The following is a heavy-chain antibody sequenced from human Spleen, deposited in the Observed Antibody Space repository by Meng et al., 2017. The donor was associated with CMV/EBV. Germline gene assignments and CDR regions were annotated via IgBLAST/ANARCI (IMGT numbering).Heavy chain of an antibody. Sequence: SGYNLTELCMHWVRQAPGKGLEWMGGFDPEDGETIYAQKFQGRVTMTEDTSTDTAYMELSSLRSEDTAVYYCATVPGDSSSWYVLLYWGQGTLVTVSS. CDR1: GYNLTELC. J-gene: IGHJ4*02. CDR3: ATVPGDSSSWYVLLY. CDR2: FDPEDGET. D-gene: IGHD6-13*01. V-gene: IGHV1-24*01.